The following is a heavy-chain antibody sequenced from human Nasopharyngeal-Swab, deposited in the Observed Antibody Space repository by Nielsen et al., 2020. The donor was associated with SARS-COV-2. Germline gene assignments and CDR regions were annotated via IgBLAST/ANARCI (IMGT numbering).Heavy chain of an antibody. CDR3: ARVRGGSSSWYQGSDAFDI. Sequence: ASVKDSCNASGYTFTSYGISWVRHAPGQGLEWMGWISAYNGNTNYAQKLRGRVTMTTDTSTSTAYMELRSLRSDDTAVYYCARVRGGSSSWYQGSDAFDIWGQGTMVTVSS. J-gene: IGHJ3*02. CDR1: GYTFTSYG. V-gene: IGHV1-18*04. CDR2: ISAYNGNT. D-gene: IGHD6-13*01.